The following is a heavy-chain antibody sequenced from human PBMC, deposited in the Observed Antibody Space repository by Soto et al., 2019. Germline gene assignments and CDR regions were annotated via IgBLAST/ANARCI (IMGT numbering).Heavy chain of an antibody. V-gene: IGHV4-59*01. J-gene: IGHJ4*02. D-gene: IGHD3-22*01. CDR2: IYYSGST. CDR3: SRARYYDSGGYYFDI. Sequence: SETLSLTCNVSGGSIYPYYWNWIWQSPGKGLEWIGYIYYSGSTNYNLSLKSRVTISLDTSKNQFSLKLSSVTATDTAVYYCSRARYYDSGGYYFDIWGQGALVTVSS. CDR1: GGSIYPYY.